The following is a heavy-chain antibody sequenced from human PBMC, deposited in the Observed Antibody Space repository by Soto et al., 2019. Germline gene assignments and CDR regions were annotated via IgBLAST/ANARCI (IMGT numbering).Heavy chain of an antibody. CDR1: GYTFTSYG. CDR3: ARTARPYYDILTGYYTYDYYYYYMDG. D-gene: IGHD3-9*01. V-gene: IGHV1-18*01. CDR2: ISAYNGNT. J-gene: IGHJ6*03. Sequence: GASVKVSCKASGYTFTSYGISWVRQAPGQGLEWMGWISAYNGNTNYAQKLQGRVTMTTDTSTSTAYMELRSLRSEDTAVYYCARTARPYYDILTGYYTYDYYYYYMDGWGKGTTVTVSS.